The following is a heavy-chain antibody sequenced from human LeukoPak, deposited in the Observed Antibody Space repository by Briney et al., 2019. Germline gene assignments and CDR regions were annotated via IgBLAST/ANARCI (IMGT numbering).Heavy chain of an antibody. J-gene: IGHJ4*02. CDR1: GGTFSSYA. CDR3: ARAATGVVNFDL. CDR2: IILIHGIS. D-gene: IGHD3-3*01. Sequence: SVKVSCKASGGTFSSYAFSWVRQAPGQGLEWMGRIILIHGISNYAQNFQGRVTMTRDTSISTAYMELSSLRSDDTAVFYCARAATGVVNFDLWGQGTLVTVSS. V-gene: IGHV1-69*04.